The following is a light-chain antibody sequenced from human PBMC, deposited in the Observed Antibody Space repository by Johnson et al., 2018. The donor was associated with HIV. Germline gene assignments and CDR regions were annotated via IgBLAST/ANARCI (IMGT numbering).Light chain of an antibody. CDR1: SSNIGTNY. CDR2: END. Sequence: QSVLTQPPSVSAAPGQKVTISCSGGSSNIGTNYVSWYQQLPRAAPKLLIYENDKRPSGIPDRFSGSQSGTSATLGITGLQTGDEADYYCGTWDSSLGAHYVFGTGTKVTVL. J-gene: IGLJ1*01. V-gene: IGLV1-51*02. CDR3: GTWDSSLGAHYV.